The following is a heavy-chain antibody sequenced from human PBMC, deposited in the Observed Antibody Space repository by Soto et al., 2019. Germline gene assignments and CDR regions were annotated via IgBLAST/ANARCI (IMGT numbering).Heavy chain of an antibody. Sequence: SETLSLTCAVSGGSISSGGYSWSWIRQPPGKGLEWIGYIYHSGSTYYNPSLKSRVTISVDRSKNQFSLKLSSVTAADTAVYYCARSRGYYYYGMDAWGQGTTVTVSS. CDR3: ARSRGYYYYGMDA. CDR1: GGSISSGGYS. V-gene: IGHV4-30-2*01. J-gene: IGHJ6*02. CDR2: IYHSGST. D-gene: IGHD3-10*01.